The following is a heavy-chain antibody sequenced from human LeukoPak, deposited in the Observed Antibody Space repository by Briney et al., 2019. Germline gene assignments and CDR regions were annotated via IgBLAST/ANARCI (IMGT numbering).Heavy chain of an antibody. D-gene: IGHD4-17*01. CDR2: INAGNGNT. CDR1: GYTLTNYG. Sequence: ASVKVSCKASGYTLTNYGISWVRQAPGQRLEWMGWINAGNGNTKYSQKFQGRVTITRDTSASTAYMELSSLRSEDMAVYYCARDGIYGDCDIWGQGTMVTVSS. CDR3: ARDGIYGDCDI. V-gene: IGHV1-3*01. J-gene: IGHJ3*02.